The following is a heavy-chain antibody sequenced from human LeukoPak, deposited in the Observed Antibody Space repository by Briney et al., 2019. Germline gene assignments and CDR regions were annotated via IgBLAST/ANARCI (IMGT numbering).Heavy chain of an antibody. CDR3: ARASSYCGGDCLYYFDY. CDR2: IYYSGST. D-gene: IGHD2-21*02. CDR1: GGSISSYY. Sequence: KPSETLSLTCIVSGGSISSYYWSWIRQPPGKGLEWIGYIYYSGSTNYNPSLKSRVTISVDTSKNQFSLKLSSVTAADTAVYYCARASSYCGGDCLYYFDYWGQGTLVTVSS. J-gene: IGHJ4*02. V-gene: IGHV4-59*12.